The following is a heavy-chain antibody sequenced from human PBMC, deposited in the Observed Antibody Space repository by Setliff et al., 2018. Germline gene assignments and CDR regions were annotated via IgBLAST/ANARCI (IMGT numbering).Heavy chain of an antibody. D-gene: IGHD3-16*01. Sequence: PSETLSLTCTVYGGSFSNYYWSWIRQPPGKGLEWIGEINHSGSTNYNSSLTSRVTISVDTSKNQFSLRLTSVTAADTAVYYCVRDYGPNDHWGQGTLVTVSS. V-gene: IGHV4-34*01. CDR2: INHSGST. CDR1: GGSFSNYY. J-gene: IGHJ4*02. CDR3: VRDYGPNDH.